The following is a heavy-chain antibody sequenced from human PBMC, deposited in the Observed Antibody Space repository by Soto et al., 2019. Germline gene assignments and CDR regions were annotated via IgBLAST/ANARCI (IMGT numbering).Heavy chain of an antibody. Sequence: GASVKVSCKASGYTFTGYYMHWVRQAPGQGLEWMGWINPNSGGTNYAQKFQGWVTMTRDTSISTAYMELSRLRSDDTAVYYCARGSYRGYCSGGSCYSDFDYWGQGTLVTVSS. CDR3: ARGSYRGYCSGGSCYSDFDY. CDR1: GYTFTGYY. J-gene: IGHJ4*02. D-gene: IGHD2-15*01. CDR2: INPNSGGT. V-gene: IGHV1-2*04.